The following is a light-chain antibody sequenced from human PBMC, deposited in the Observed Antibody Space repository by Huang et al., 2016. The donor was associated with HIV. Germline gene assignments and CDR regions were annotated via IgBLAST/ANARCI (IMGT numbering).Light chain of an antibody. Sequence: EIVLTQSPATLSLSPGERATLSCGASQSITNFHLAWYQQIPGLAPRLLIYDASNRASGIPPRFSGSGSGTDFTLTITRLEPEDVGIYYCQHYGSSPYTFGQGTKLEIK. CDR1: QSITNFH. J-gene: IGKJ2*01. V-gene: IGKV3D-20*01. CDR2: DAS. CDR3: QHYGSSPYT.